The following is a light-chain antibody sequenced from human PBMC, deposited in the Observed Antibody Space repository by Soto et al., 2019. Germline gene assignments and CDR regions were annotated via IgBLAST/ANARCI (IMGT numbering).Light chain of an antibody. V-gene: IGLV1-40*01. CDR2: GDN. CDR1: SSKIGAGYG. Sequence: QSVLTLTPSVSGAPGQRVTISCTGSSSKIGAGYGIHWYQQLPGTAPKLLIYGDNNRPSGVPDRFSASKSDTSASLVITGLQAEDEADYYCQSYDSSLSALFGGGTKLTVL. CDR3: QSYDSSLSAL. J-gene: IGLJ3*02.